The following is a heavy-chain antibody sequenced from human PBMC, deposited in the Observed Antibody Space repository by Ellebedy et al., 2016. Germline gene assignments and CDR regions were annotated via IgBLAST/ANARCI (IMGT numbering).Heavy chain of an antibody. Sequence: GGSLRLSXATSGLPFRTFFMSWVRQTPGKGLEWVSTISGDGRTTYFADPVKGRFSISRDNVKNILFLQMNNLRADDTAVYYCRQGHYADYWGQGTLVTVSS. CDR2: ISGDGRTT. CDR1: GLPFRTFF. CDR3: RQGHYADY. J-gene: IGHJ4*02. V-gene: IGHV3-23*01.